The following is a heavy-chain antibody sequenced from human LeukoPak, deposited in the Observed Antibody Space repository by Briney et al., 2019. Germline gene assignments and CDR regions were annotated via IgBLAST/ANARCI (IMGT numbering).Heavy chain of an antibody. CDR3: AKVEDYYDSSGYSRDEYFQH. J-gene: IGHJ1*01. D-gene: IGHD3-22*01. CDR2: ISGSGGST. Sequence: GGSLRLSCAASGFTFSSYAMSWVRRAPGKGLEWVSAISGSGGSTYYADSVKGRFTISRDNSKNTLYLQMNSLRAEDTAVYYCAKVEDYYDSSGYSRDEYFQHWGQGTLVTVSS. V-gene: IGHV3-23*01. CDR1: GFTFSSYA.